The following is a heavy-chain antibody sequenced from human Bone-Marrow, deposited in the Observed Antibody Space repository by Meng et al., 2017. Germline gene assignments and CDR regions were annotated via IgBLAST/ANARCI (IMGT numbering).Heavy chain of an antibody. Sequence: GSLRLSCAASGFTFSDYEMNWVRQAPGKGLEWVSYISSSGSTVFYADSVKGRFNISRDNGENSLYLQMSSLRDDDTAVYYCARLGYCSGGSCYSLDYWGQGALVTVSS. CDR1: GFTFSDYE. CDR2: ISSSGSTV. D-gene: IGHD2-15*01. J-gene: IGHJ4*02. V-gene: IGHV3-48*03. CDR3: ARLGYCSGGSCYSLDY.